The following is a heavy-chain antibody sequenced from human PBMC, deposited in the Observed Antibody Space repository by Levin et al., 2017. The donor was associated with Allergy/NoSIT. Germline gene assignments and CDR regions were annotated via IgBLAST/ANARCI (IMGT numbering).Heavy chain of an antibody. CDR1: GFTFSTYA. D-gene: IGHD5-12*01. CDR2: ISDSGGYT. CDR3: AKDDSGYDSWGGPFDY. Sequence: GGSLRLSCAASGFTFSTYAMSWVRQAPGKGLEWVSAISDSGGYTYYADSVKGRFTISRDNSKNTLSLQMNSLRAEDTALYYCAKDDSGYDSWGGPFDYWGQGTLVTVSS. V-gene: IGHV3-23*01. J-gene: IGHJ4*02.